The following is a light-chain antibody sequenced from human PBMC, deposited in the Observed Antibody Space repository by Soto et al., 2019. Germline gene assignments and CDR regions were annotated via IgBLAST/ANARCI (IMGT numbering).Light chain of an antibody. J-gene: IGKJ2*01. CDR2: GAS. CDR1: QSVRSTF. CDR3: QQYHDSPMNT. Sequence: VLPQSPDTLSLSPGDRVTISCRASQSVRSTFLAWYQQKPGQAPRLLIYGASNRATGIPDRFSGSASGTDFTLTISILEPDDSAVYYCQQYHDSPMNTFGQGTKLEIK. V-gene: IGKV3-20*01.